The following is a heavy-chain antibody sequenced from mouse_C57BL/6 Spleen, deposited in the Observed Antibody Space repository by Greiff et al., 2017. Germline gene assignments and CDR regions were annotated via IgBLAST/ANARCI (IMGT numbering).Heavy chain of an antibody. D-gene: IGHD2-4*01. CDR2: INPGSGGT. Sequence: QVQLQQPGAELVRPGTSVKVSCKASGYAFTNYLIEWVKQRPGQGLEWIGVINPGSGGTNYNEKFKGKATLTGDKSSSTAYMQLSSLTSEDSAVYFCARVIYYDYERALYFDYWGQGTTLTVSS. CDR1: GYAFTNYL. J-gene: IGHJ2*01. V-gene: IGHV1-54*01. CDR3: ARVIYYDYERALYFDY.